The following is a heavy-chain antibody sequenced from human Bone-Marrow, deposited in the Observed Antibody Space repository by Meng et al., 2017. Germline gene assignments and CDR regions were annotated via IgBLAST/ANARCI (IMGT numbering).Heavy chain of an antibody. J-gene: IGHJ4*02. Sequence: QVQLVPSGAEVKKPGASVRVSCKASGYTFTSYGIIWVRQAPGQGLEYMGWISAYNGDTNYAQKLQGRVTMATDTSTSTAYMELRSLRSDDTAVYYCARATGSGWLFDYWGQGTLVTVSS. CDR2: ISAYNGDT. CDR3: ARATGSGWLFDY. V-gene: IGHV1-18*01. CDR1: GYTFTSYG. D-gene: IGHD6-19*01.